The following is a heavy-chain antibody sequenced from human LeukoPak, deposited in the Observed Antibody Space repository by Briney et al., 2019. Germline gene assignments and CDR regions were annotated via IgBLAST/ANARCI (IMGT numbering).Heavy chain of an antibody. J-gene: IGHJ4*02. CDR1: GGSISSGGYS. Sequence: SQTLSLTCTVSGGSISSGGYSWSWIRQHPGKGLEWIGYTYYSGSTYYNPSLKSRVTISVDTSKNQFSLKLSSVTAADTAVYYCARRPGDYYFDYWGQGTLVTVSS. CDR3: ARRPGDYYFDY. D-gene: IGHD4-17*01. CDR2: TYYSGST. V-gene: IGHV4-31*03.